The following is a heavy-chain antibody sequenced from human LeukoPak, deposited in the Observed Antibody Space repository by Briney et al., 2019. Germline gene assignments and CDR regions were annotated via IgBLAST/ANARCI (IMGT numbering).Heavy chain of an antibody. CDR3: ASTNYRGGTTGYNWFDP. Sequence: GGSLRLSCAASGFTFSNYAMHWVRQAPGKGLEWVAVISYDGSNEYYADSVMGRFTISRDNSKNALYLQMNSLRAEDTAMYYCASTNYRGGTTGYNWFDPWGQGTLVTVSS. CDR1: GFTFSNYA. D-gene: IGHD1-26*01. V-gene: IGHV3-30-3*01. CDR2: ISYDGSNE. J-gene: IGHJ5*02.